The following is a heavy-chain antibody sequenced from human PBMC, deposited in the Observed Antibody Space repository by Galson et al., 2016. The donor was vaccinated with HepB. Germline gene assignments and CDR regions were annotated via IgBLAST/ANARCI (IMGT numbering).Heavy chain of an antibody. V-gene: IGHV2-70*11. CDR2: IDWDDEK. Sequence: PALVKPPQTLTLTCTFSGFSLPTSGMCVSWIRQPPGKALEWLARIDWDDEKYYSASLETRLTISKDTSKNQVVLTMTNMDPVDTATYYCARGGFGDLLYFDPWGQGTLVTVSS. CDR3: ARGGFGDLLYFDP. CDR1: GFSLPTSGMC. J-gene: IGHJ5*02. D-gene: IGHD3-10*01.